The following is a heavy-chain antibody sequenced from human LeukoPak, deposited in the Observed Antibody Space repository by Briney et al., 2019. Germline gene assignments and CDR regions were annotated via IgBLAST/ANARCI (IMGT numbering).Heavy chain of an antibody. V-gene: IGHV3-48*03. CDR1: GFIFSNYA. Sequence: PGGSLRLSCAASGFIFSNYALAWVRQAPGKGLEWVSYISSSGSTIYYADSVKGRFTISRDNAKNSLYLQMNSLRAEDTAVYYCARNLGLWDYWGQGTLVTVSS. CDR3: ARNLGLWDY. D-gene: IGHD3-16*01. J-gene: IGHJ4*02. CDR2: ISSSGSTI.